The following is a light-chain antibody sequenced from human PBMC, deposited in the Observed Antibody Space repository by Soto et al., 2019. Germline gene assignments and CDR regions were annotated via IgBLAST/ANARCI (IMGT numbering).Light chain of an antibody. CDR1: QSVSSTY. V-gene: IGKV3-20*01. CDR3: QQYGNSPYT. Sequence: EIVLTQSPGTLSLSPGERATLSCRASQSVSSTYLAWYHQKPGQAPRLLIYGASSRATGTPDRFSGSGSGTDLTLTISRLEPEDFAVYYCQQYGNSPYTFGQGTKLEIK. J-gene: IGKJ2*01. CDR2: GAS.